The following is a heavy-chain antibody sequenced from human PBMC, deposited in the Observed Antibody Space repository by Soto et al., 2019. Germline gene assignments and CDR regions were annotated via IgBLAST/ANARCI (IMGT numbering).Heavy chain of an antibody. Sequence: ASVKVSCKASGYTFTGYYMHWVRQAPGQGLEWMGWINPNSGGTNYAQKFQGWVTMTRDTSISTAYMELSRLRSDDTAVYYCARLPARAARLGSPFDYWGQGTLVTVSS. D-gene: IGHD6-6*01. CDR2: INPNSGGT. CDR1: GYTFTGYY. J-gene: IGHJ4*02. V-gene: IGHV1-2*04. CDR3: ARLPARAARLGSPFDY.